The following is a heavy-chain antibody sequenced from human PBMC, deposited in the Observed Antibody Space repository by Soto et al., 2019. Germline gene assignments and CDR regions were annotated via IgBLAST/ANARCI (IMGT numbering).Heavy chain of an antibody. CDR3: ARGRVIDCSSTSCHFDN. V-gene: IGHV1-18*01. J-gene: IGHJ4*02. Sequence: ASVKVSCKASGYTFTSYGISWVRQAPGQGLEWMGWISAYNGNTNYAQKLQGRVTMTTDTSTSTAYMELRSLRSDDTAVYYCARGRVIDCSSTSCHFDNWGQGTLVTVSS. CDR2: ISAYNGNT. CDR1: GYTFTSYG. D-gene: IGHD2-2*01.